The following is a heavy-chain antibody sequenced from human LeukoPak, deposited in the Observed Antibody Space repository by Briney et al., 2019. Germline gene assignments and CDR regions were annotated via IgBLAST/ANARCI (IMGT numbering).Heavy chain of an antibody. V-gene: IGHV4-38-2*01. J-gene: IGHJ4*02. CDR1: GYSISSGYY. CDR3: ARARYNYGDSDY. D-gene: IGHD5-18*01. Sequence: SETLSLTCAVSGYSISSGYYWGWIRQPPGKGLEWIGTIYHNGNTYYNPSLNSRATISVDTSRNQFSLELSPVTAADTAVFYCARARYNYGDSDYWGQGTLVTVSS. CDR2: IYHNGNT.